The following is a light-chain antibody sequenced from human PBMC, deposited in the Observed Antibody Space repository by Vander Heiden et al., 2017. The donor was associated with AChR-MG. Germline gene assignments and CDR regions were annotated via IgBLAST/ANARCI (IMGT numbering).Light chain of an antibody. CDR3: RQALQTPLT. CDR1: QSLLHSNGYNY. CDR2: LGS. J-gene: IGKJ4*01. Sequence: DIVMTQSPLSLPVTPGEPASISCRSSQSLLHSNGYNYLDWYLQKPGQSPQLLIYLGSNRASGVPDRFSRSGSGTDFTLKISRVDAEDVGVYYCRQALQTPLTFGGGTKVEIK. V-gene: IGKV2-28*01.